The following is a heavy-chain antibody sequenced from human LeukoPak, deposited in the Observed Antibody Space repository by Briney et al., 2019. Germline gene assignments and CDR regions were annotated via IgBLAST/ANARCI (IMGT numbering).Heavy chain of an antibody. D-gene: IGHD3-3*01. V-gene: IGHV4-59*01. Sequence: SETLSLTCTVSGGSISSYYWNWIRQPPGKGLEWIGYIYYSGSANYNPSLKSRVTISVDTSKNQVSLKLSSVTAADTAVYYCARVRYDFWSGYSQPIDYWGQGILVTVSS. CDR1: GGSISSYY. J-gene: IGHJ4*02. CDR2: IYYSGSA. CDR3: ARVRYDFWSGYSQPIDY.